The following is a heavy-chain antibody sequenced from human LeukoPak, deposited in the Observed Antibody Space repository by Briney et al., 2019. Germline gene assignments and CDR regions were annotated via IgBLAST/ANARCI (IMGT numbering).Heavy chain of an antibody. CDR2: ISYSGST. CDR1: GGSISRTGSY. D-gene: IGHD4-17*01. J-gene: IGHJ4*02. CDR3: ARLLGYGDSFDY. V-gene: IGHV4-39*01. Sequence: SVPLSLTCTFSGGSISRTGSYWGWIRQPPGKGLEWIGTISYSGSTYYIPSLKSRVTISVDTSKNQFSLKLSSVTAADTAVYYCARLLGYGDSFDYWGQGTLVTVSS.